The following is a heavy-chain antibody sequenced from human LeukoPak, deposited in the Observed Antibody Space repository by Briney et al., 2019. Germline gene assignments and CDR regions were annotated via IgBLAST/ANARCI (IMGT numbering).Heavy chain of an antibody. D-gene: IGHD3-3*01. CDR3: AREPITIFGVLAPPDY. Sequence: RAGGSLRLSCAASGFTFSSYSMNWVRQAPGKGLEWVSSISSSSSYIYYADSVKGRFTISRDNAKNSLYLQMNSLRAEDTAVYYCAREPITIFGVLAPPDYWGQGTLVTVSS. V-gene: IGHV3-21*01. J-gene: IGHJ4*02. CDR1: GFTFSSYS. CDR2: ISSSSSYI.